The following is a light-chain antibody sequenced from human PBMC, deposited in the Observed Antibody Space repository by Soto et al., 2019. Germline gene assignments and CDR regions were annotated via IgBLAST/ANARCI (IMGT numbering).Light chain of an antibody. CDR3: QHNYSSPLT. J-gene: IGKJ4*01. Sequence: DIQMTQSPSSLSASVGDRVTITCRASQSIITYLNWYQQKPGKAPKLLISAASSLQSGVPSRFSGSGSGKDFTLTISSLQPEDFATYYCQHNYSSPLTFGGGTKVDIK. V-gene: IGKV1-39*01. CDR1: QSIITY. CDR2: AAS.